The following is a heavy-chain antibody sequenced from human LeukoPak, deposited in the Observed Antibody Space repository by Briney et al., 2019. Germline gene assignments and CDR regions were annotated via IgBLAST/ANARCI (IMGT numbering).Heavy chain of an antibody. Sequence: ASVKVSCKASGYTFTGYYMHWVRQAPGQGLEWMGWINPNSGGTNYAQKFQGRVTMTSDTSISTAYMELSRLRSDDTAVYYCARETYGSGSSNWFDPWGQGTLVTVSS. D-gene: IGHD3-10*01. CDR2: INPNSGGT. V-gene: IGHV1-2*02. CDR3: ARETYGSGSSNWFDP. J-gene: IGHJ5*02. CDR1: GYTFTGYY.